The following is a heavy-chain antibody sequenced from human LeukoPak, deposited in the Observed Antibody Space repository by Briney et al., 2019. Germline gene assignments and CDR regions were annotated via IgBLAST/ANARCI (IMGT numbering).Heavy chain of an antibody. CDR1: GDSVSYNSVA. CDR3: ARAGWNLELRFDY. V-gene: IGHV6-1*01. J-gene: IGHJ4*02. D-gene: IGHD1-7*01. Sequence: KLSQTLSLTCAISGDSVSYNSVAWNWIRQSPSRGLEWPGRTYYRSKWYNDYAVSVKSRMTINPDTSKNQFSLQLNSVTPEDTAVYYCARAGWNLELRFDYWGQGTLVIVSS. CDR2: TYYRSKWYN.